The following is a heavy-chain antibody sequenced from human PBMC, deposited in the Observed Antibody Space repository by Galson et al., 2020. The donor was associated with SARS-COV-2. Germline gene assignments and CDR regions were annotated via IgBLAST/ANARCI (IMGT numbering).Heavy chain of an antibody. Sequence: GGSLRLSCKGSGYSFTTYWIGWVRQMPGNSLEWMGLIYPGDSNTRYTPSFQGQFTISADKSITTSYLQWSSLKASDTAMYYCARSLYCSITSCHRTGGYGLDVWGQGTTVTVSS. J-gene: IGHJ6*02. D-gene: IGHD2-2*01. CDR3: ARSLYCSITSCHRTGGYGLDV. CDR1: GYSFTTYW. CDR2: IYPGDSNT. V-gene: IGHV5-51*01.